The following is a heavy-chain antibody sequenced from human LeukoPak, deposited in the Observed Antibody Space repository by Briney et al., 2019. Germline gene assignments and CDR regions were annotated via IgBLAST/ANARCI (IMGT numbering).Heavy chain of an antibody. Sequence: SETLSLTCAVYGGSFSGYYWSWIRQPPGKGLEWIGEINHSGSTNYNPSLKSRVTISVDTSKNQFSLKLSSVIAADTAVYYCAYGARAVAGRSYYYYYGMDVWGKGTTVTVSS. J-gene: IGHJ6*04. D-gene: IGHD6-19*01. CDR2: INHSGST. CDR3: AYGARAVAGRSYYYYYGMDV. V-gene: IGHV4-34*01. CDR1: GGSFSGYY.